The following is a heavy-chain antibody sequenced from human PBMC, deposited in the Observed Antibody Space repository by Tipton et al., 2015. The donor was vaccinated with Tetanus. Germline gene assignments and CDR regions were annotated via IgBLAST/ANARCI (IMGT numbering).Heavy chain of an antibody. CDR1: GFTFSDYA. V-gene: IGHV3-23*01. CDR3: AKAAVAGTVSRFDY. Sequence: SLRLSCAASGFTFSDYAMSWVRQAPGAGLEWVSTLSGSGNTAYYADSVKGRFSISRDNSIDTLFLLMTSLRVEDTAVYYCAKAAVAGTVSRFDYWGQGTLVTVSS. CDR2: LSGSGNTA. D-gene: IGHD6-19*01. J-gene: IGHJ4*02.